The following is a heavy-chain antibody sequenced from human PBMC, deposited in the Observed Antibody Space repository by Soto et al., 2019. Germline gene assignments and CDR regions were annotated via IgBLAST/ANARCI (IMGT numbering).Heavy chain of an antibody. CDR1: GFMFETFY. Sequence: QVVVVESGGGVVQPGRSLTLSCAASGFMFETFYMHWVRQAPGKGLQWVAVISSDGRNKYYAESVKGRFSISRDNSKNTLYLQLNSLIPQDTAVYYCARVFYGYYFDYWGQGALVTVSS. V-gene: IGHV3-30*04. CDR2: ISSDGRNK. J-gene: IGHJ4*02. CDR3: ARVFYGYYFDY. D-gene: IGHD6-13*01.